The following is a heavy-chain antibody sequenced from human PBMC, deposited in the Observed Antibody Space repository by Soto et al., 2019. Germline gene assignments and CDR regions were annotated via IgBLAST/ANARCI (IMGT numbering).Heavy chain of an antibody. CDR1: GGSISSYY. CDR2: IYYSGST. CDR3: ARGSYYYDSSGYYYY. J-gene: IGHJ4*02. D-gene: IGHD3-22*01. V-gene: IGHV4-59*01. Sequence: SETLSLTCTVSGGSISSYYLSWIRQPPGKGLEWIGYIYYSGSTNYNPSLKSRVTISIDTSKNQFSLKLSSVTAADTAVYYCARGSYYYDSSGYYYYWGQGTLVTVSS.